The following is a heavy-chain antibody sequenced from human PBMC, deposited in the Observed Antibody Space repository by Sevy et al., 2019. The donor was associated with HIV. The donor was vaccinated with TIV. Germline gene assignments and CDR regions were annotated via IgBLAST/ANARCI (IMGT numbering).Heavy chain of an antibody. J-gene: IGHJ4*02. CDR3: ATTKDDYEGGGYPFDY. Sequence: ASVKVSCKVSGYTLTKLGMHWVRQAPGKGLEWMGSFDPEDGETIYAQKFQGRLTMTEVTSTDTAYMDLISLGSEDTAVYFYATTKDDYEGGGYPFDYWGQGTVVTVSS. CDR2: FDPEDGET. V-gene: IGHV1-24*01. CDR1: GYTLTKLG. D-gene: IGHD3-22*01.